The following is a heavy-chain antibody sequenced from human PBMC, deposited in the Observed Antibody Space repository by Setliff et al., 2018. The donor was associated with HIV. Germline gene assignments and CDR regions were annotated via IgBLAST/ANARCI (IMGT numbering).Heavy chain of an antibody. Sequence: LRLSCAASGFTFSSYSMNWVRQAPGKGLDWVSYTSSSGATIYYADSVKGRFTIYRDNTKNSLYLQMNILRTEDTAVYYCARKYYDSSGQPSDAFGIWGQGTLVTVSS. CDR3: ARKYYDSSGQPSDAFGI. J-gene: IGHJ3*02. CDR2: TSSSGATI. CDR1: GFTFSSYS. D-gene: IGHD3-22*01. V-gene: IGHV3-48*04.